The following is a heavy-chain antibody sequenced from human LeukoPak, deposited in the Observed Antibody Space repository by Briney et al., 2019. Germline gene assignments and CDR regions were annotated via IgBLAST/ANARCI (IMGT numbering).Heavy chain of an antibody. D-gene: IGHD6-19*01. CDR1: GFTFSSYS. Sequence: SGGSLRLSCAASGFTFSSYSMNWVRLVPGQGLEWVSGISWNSDTMGYADSEKGRFTIFRDNAKNSVYLQMNNLRTDDTALYYCAPIAMPDYKGHWGQGTLVTVSS. CDR3: APIAMPDYKGH. V-gene: IGHV3-9*01. J-gene: IGHJ4*02. CDR2: ISWNSDTM.